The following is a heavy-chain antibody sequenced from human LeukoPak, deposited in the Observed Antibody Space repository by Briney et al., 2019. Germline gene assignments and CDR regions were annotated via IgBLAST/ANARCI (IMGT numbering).Heavy chain of an antibody. D-gene: IGHD6-19*01. V-gene: IGHV1-3*03. CDR1: GYTFTNYA. J-gene: IGHJ4*02. Sequence: ASVKVSCKASGYTFTNYAMHWVRQAPGQRLEWMGWINAGNGNTKYSQEFQGRLTITRDTSASTAYMELSSLRSEDTAVYYCARSSIAVAGTGIDYWGQGTLVTVSS. CDR3: ARSSIAVAGTGIDY. CDR2: INAGNGNT.